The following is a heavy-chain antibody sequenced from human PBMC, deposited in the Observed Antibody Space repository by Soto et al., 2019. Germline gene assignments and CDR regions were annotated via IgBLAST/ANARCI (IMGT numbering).Heavy chain of an antibody. V-gene: IGHV3-30*18. Sequence: GGSLRLSCVGSGFPFSSYCIHWVRQAPGRGLEWVALISHDGSNKYYADSVKGRFTMSRDNFKNTLYLQMNSLRAEDTAVYYCAKERYGQLWLEDYGMDVWGQGTTVNVSS. D-gene: IGHD5-18*01. J-gene: IGHJ6*02. CDR3: AKERYGQLWLEDYGMDV. CDR1: GFPFSSYC. CDR2: ISHDGSNK.